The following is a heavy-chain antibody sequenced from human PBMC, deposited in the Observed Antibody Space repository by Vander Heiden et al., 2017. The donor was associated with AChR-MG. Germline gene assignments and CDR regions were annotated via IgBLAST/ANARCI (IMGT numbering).Heavy chain of an antibody. CDR3: ARTNRVGVTTYYYGMDV. Sequence: QVQLVQSGAEVKKPGASVKVSCKASGYTFTSYAMHWVRQAPGQRLEWMGWINAGNGNTKYSQKFQGRVTITRDTSASTAYMELSSLRSEDTAVYYCARTNRVGVTTYYYGMDVWGQGTTVTVSS. CDR2: INAGNGNT. V-gene: IGHV1-3*01. D-gene: IGHD1-26*01. CDR1: GYTFTSYA. J-gene: IGHJ6*02.